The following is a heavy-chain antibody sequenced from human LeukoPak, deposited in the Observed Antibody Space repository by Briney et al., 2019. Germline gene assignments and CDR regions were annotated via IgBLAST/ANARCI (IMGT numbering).Heavy chain of an antibody. Sequence: GGSLRLSCAASGFTFGSYWMNWVRQAPGKGLEGVAGINQDGSEKYYVDSVRGRFTIPRDNAKSSLFLQMNSLRAEDTAVYYCAREAESSSWYTFDSWGQGTLVTVSS. CDR1: GFTFGSYW. J-gene: IGHJ4*02. CDR3: AREAESSSWYTFDS. CDR2: INQDGSEK. D-gene: IGHD6-13*01. V-gene: IGHV3-7*05.